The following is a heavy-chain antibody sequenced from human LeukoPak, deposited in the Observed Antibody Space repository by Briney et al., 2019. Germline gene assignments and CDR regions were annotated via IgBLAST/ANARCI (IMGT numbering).Heavy chain of an antibody. J-gene: IGHJ4*02. CDR1: GCTFTSYD. V-gene: IGHV1-69*05. D-gene: IGHD1-26*01. CDR3: ARERYSGSYTFDY. CDR2: IIPIFGTA. Sequence: SVKVSCKASGCTFTSYDISWVRQAPGQGLEWMGGIIPIFGTANYAQKFQGRVTITTDESTSTAYMELSSLRSEDTAVYYCARERYSGSYTFDYWGQGTLVTVSS.